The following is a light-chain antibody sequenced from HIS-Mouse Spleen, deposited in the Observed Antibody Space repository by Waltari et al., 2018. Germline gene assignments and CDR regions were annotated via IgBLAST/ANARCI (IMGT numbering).Light chain of an antibody. J-gene: IGLJ3*02. CDR2: GNN. V-gene: IGLV1-47*01. CDR1: SSNIGSNY. CDR3: AEWDDSLSGHWV. Sequence: QSVLTHPPSASGTPGQRVTISCSGSSSNIGSNYLYWYQQLPGTAPKLLIYGNNHRPSGVPDGISVAASGASVSMATSGRGCEDEAAYYCAEWDDSLSGHWVFGGGTKLTVL.